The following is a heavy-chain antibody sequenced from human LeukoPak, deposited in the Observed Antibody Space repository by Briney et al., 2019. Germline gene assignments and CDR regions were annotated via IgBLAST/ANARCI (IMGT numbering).Heavy chain of an antibody. CDR2: IYSSGST. V-gene: IGHV4-61*02. CDR3: AGTYSGSYRDY. CDR1: GGSISSGSYY. D-gene: IGHD1-26*01. Sequence: SETLSLTCTVSGGSISSGSYYWSWIRQPAGKGLEWIGRIYSSGSTNYNPSLKSRVTISGDTSKNQFSLKLSPVTAADTAVYYCAGTYSGSYRDYWGQGTLVTVSS. J-gene: IGHJ4*02.